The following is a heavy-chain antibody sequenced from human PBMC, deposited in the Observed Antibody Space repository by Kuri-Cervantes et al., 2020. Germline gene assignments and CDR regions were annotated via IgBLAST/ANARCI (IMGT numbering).Heavy chain of an antibody. CDR3: ARVGPCSSTSCYSRFDY. D-gene: IGHD2-2*02. Sequence: SETLSLTCTVSGGSISSYYWSWIRQPPGKGLEWIGYIYYSGSTNYNPSLKSRVTISVDTSKNQFSLKLSSVTAADTAVYYCARVGPCSSTSCYSRFDYWGRGTLVTVSS. CDR2: IYYSGST. CDR1: GGSISSYY. V-gene: IGHV4-59*01. J-gene: IGHJ4*02.